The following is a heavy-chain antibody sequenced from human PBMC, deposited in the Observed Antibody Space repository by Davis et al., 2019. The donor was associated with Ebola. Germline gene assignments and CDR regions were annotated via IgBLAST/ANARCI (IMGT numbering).Heavy chain of an antibody. V-gene: IGHV3-23*01. J-gene: IGHJ4*02. Sequence: GGSLRFSCAASGFTFSSYGMHWVRQAPGKGLEWVSAISGSGGSTYYADSVKGRFTISRDNSKNTLYLQMNSLRDEDTAVYYCARASGWSYSFDYWGQGTLVTVSS. CDR2: ISGSGGST. D-gene: IGHD6-19*01. CDR1: GFTFSSYG. CDR3: ARASGWSYSFDY.